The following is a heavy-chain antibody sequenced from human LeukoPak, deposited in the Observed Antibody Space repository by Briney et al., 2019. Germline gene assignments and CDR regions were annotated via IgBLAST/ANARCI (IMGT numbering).Heavy chain of an antibody. CDR2: IRRKANSYAT. D-gene: IGHD6-19*01. CDR1: GFTFSGSA. V-gene: IGHV3-73*01. Sequence: GGSLRLSCAASGFTFSGSAMHWVRQASGKGLEWVGRIRRKANSYATAYAASVKGRFTISRDDSKSTAYLQMNSLKTEDTAVYYCTRHDGYSSGWFWFDPWGQGTLVTVSS. CDR3: TRHDGYSSGWFWFDP. J-gene: IGHJ5*02.